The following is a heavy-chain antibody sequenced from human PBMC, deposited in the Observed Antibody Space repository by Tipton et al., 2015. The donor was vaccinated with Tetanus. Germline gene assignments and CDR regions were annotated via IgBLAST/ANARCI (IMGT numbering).Heavy chain of an antibody. D-gene: IGHD3-3*01. V-gene: IGHV1-69*06. CDR2: VIPIFRTT. CDR3: ARGRSKYDFWSGYYMDH. J-gene: IGHJ4*02. Sequence: QLVQSGAEVKKPGSSVKVSCKASGGAFSSSAFSWVRQAPGQGLEWMGGVIPIFRTTTYAQKFQGTVTITAGTSTSTVYMELSSLKSDDTATYYCARGRSKYDFWSGYYMDHWGQGTPVTVSS. CDR1: GGAFSSSA.